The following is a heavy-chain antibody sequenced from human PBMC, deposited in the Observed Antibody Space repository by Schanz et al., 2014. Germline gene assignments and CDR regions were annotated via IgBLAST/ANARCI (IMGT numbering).Heavy chain of an antibody. D-gene: IGHD3-10*01. V-gene: IGHV3-66*01. J-gene: IGHJ4*02. CDR3: ARDGNYYGSRNCYKAPYYFDY. Sequence: EVQLVESGGGFVQPGGSLGLSCVVSGFTVSSDYRSWVRQAPGKGLEWVSTIYTSGATFYADSVKRRFTISRDISKNTLHLQVTSLRAEDTAIYYCARDGNYYGSRNCYKAPYYFDYWGQGTLVTVSS. CDR1: GFTVSSDY. CDR2: IYTSGAT.